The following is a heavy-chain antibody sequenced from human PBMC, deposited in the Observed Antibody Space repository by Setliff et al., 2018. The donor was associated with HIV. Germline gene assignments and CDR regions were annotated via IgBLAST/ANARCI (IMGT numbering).Heavy chain of an antibody. D-gene: IGHD1-26*01. J-gene: IGHJ3*02. CDR1: GYSISSGYY. Sequence: SETLSLTCTVSGYSISSGYYWGWIRQPPGKGLEWIGSIYHSGITYHNSSLKSRVTISVDTSKNQFSLNLTSVTAADTAVYYCARLGYSGSLVGAFDIWGQGTMVTVSS. V-gene: IGHV4-38-2*02. CDR3: ARLGYSGSLVGAFDI. CDR2: IYHSGIT.